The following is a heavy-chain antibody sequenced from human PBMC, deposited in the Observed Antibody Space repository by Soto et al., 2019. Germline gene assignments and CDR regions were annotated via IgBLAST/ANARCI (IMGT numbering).Heavy chain of an antibody. CDR1: GYSFTDYH. CDR3: ASTIAVAGTGPNADYYGMDV. J-gene: IGHJ6*02. Sequence: ASVKVSCKASGYSFTDYHIHWVRQAPGQGLEWMGWINPNSGGTNYAQKFQGRVTMTRDTSISTAYMELSRLRSDDTAVYYCASTIAVAGTGPNADYYGMDVWGQGTTVTVSS. CDR2: INPNSGGT. V-gene: IGHV1-2*02. D-gene: IGHD6-19*01.